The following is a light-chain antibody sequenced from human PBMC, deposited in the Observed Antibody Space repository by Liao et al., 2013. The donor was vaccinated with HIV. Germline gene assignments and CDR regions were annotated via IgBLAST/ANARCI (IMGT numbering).Light chain of an antibody. CDR3: QAWDSGTAV. V-gene: IGLV3-1*01. CDR2: EDT. CDR1: RLTEKY. J-gene: IGLJ3*02. Sequence: SYELTQPPSVSVSPGQTANITCSGDRLTEKYVYWYQQKPGQSPLLVIYEDTKRPSGIPERFSGSNSRNTATLTIRGTQVMDEADYYCQAWDSGTAVFGGGTKLTVL.